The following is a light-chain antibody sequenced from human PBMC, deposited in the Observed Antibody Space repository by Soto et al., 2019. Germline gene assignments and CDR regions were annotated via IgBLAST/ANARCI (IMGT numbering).Light chain of an antibody. CDR2: DAS. Sequence: EIVLTQSPDTLSLSPGERATLSCRASQSVSSSLAWYQQKPGQAPRLLIYDASNRATGIPARFSGSGSGTDFTLPISRPEPEDFAVYYCPERSHRPPEVTFGPGTKVDIK. V-gene: IGKV3-11*01. CDR3: PERSHRPPEVT. J-gene: IGKJ3*01. CDR1: QSVSSS.